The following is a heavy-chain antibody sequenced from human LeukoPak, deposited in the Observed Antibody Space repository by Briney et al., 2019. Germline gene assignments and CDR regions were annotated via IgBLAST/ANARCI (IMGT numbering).Heavy chain of an antibody. D-gene: IGHD2-8*01. V-gene: IGHV1-18*01. J-gene: IGHJ5*02. CDR1: GYTFTNHG. CDR2: ISAYTGDT. Sequence: ASVKVSCKTSGYTFTNHGIGWVRQAPGQGLEWMGWISAYTGDTHYVQKFNDRVTMTIDTSTSTAYMELTSLRSDDTAFYYCAWGMGLRLGPSRFDPWGQGTLVTVSS. CDR3: AWGMGLRLGPSRFDP.